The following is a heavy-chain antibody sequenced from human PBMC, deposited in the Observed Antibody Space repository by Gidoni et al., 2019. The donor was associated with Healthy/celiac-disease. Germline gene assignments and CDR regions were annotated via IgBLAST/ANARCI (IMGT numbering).Heavy chain of an antibody. CDR1: GFTFSSYG. V-gene: IGHV3-33*08. Sequence: QVQLVGSGGGVVQPGRSLGLSCAASGFTFSSYGMHWVRQDPGKGLEWGAVIWYDGSNKYYADSVKGRFTISRDNSKNTLYLQMNSLRVEDTAVYYCAREPYCSGGSCYFDYWGQGTLVTVSS. D-gene: IGHD2-15*01. J-gene: IGHJ4*02. CDR3: AREPYCSGGSCYFDY. CDR2: IWYDGSNK.